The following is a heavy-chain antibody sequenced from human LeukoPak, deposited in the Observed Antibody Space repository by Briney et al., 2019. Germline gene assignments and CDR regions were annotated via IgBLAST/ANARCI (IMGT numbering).Heavy chain of an antibody. CDR2: ISAYNGNT. Sequence: APGKVSCKASGYTFTSYGISWGGRAPGQGLEGLGWISAYNGNTNYAQKLQGRVTMTTDTSANTAYMELSSLRSDDTAVYYCGRDRRSTPNDYWRQGTLVTVSS. V-gene: IGHV1-18*01. CDR3: GRDRRSTPNDY. D-gene: IGHD2-2*01. CDR1: GYTFTSYG. J-gene: IGHJ4*02.